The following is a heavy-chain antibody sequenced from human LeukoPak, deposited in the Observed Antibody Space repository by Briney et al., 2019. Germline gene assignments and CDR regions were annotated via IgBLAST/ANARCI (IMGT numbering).Heavy chain of an antibody. V-gene: IGHV1-69*05. D-gene: IGHD3-3*01. CDR1: GGTFSRYA. J-gene: IGHJ3*02. CDR2: IIPIFGTA. Sequence: SVKVSCKVSGGTFSRYAISWVRHAPGQGLEWMGGIIPIFGTANYAQKFQGRVTITTDESTSTAYMELSSLRSEDTAVYYCANLFWSGYYPNLDAFDIWGQGTMVSVSS. CDR3: ANLFWSGYYPNLDAFDI.